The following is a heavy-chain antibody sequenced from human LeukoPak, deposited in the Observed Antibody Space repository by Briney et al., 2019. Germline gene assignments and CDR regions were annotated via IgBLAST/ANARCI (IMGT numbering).Heavy chain of an antibody. CDR1: GFTFSSYW. CDR3: ARDHGPYYYDSSGYYY. Sequence: GGSLRLSCAASGFTFSSYWMHWVRQAPGKGLVWVSRINSDGSSTSYADSVKGRFTISRDNAKNTLYLQTNSLRAEDTAVYYCARDHGPYYYDSSGYYYWGQGTLVTVSS. J-gene: IGHJ4*02. V-gene: IGHV3-74*01. D-gene: IGHD3-22*01. CDR2: INSDGSST.